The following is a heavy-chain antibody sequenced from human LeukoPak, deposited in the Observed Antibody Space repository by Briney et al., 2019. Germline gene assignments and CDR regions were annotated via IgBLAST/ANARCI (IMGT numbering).Heavy chain of an antibody. J-gene: IGHJ2*01. Sequence: GESLKISCKGSGYSFTSYWIGWVRQMPGKGLEWMGIIYPGDSDTRYSPSFQGQVTISADKSISTAYLQWRSLKASDTAMYYCARVVTAADWYFDLWGRGTLVTVSS. CDR1: GYSFTSYW. V-gene: IGHV5-51*01. CDR3: ARVVTAADWYFDL. CDR2: IYPGDSDT. D-gene: IGHD2-21*02.